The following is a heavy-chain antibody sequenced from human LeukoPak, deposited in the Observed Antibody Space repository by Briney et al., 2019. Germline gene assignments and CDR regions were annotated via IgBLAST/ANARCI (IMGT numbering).Heavy chain of an antibody. V-gene: IGHV3-7*04. CDR2: IKQDGSEK. CDR1: GFTFSSYW. CDR3: ARVSGPNNILTGYYSGYYFDY. D-gene: IGHD3-9*01. Sequence: PGGSLRLSCAASGFTFSSYWMSWVRQAPGKGLEWVANIKQDGSEKSYVDSVKGRFTISRVNAKNSLYLQMNSLRAEDTAVYYCARVSGPNNILTGYYSGYYFDYWGQGTLVTVSS. J-gene: IGHJ4*02.